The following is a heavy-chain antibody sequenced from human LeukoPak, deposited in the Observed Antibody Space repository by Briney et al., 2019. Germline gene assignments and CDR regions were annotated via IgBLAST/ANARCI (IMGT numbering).Heavy chain of an antibody. Sequence: GASVKVSCKASGYTFGVFGISWVRQAPGQGLEWMGRIIPILGIANYAQKFQGRVTITADKSTSTAYMELSSLRSEDTAVYYCASSMRDYYDSSGYLGDYWGQGTLVTVSS. CDR1: GYTFGVFG. J-gene: IGHJ4*02. V-gene: IGHV1-69*04. D-gene: IGHD3-22*01. CDR3: ASSMRDYYDSSGYLGDY. CDR2: IIPILGIA.